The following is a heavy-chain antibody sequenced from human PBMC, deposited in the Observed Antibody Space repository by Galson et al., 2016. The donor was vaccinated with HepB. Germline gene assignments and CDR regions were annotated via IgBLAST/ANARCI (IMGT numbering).Heavy chain of an antibody. Sequence: SETLSLTCTVSGGSISSTDDYWGWIRQPPGKGLEWIGRIHYSGSTNYNPSLKSRVTLSVDTSKNHFSLKLSSVTAADTAVYYCAGPGFGLILYGFDPWGQGTLVTVSS. V-gene: IGHV4-39*02. CDR1: GGSISSTDDY. D-gene: IGHD2-8*01. CDR2: IHYSGST. CDR3: AGPGFGLILYGFDP. J-gene: IGHJ5*02.